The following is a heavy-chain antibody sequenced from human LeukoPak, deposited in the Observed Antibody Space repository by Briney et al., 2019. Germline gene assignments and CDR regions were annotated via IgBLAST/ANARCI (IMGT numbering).Heavy chain of an antibody. V-gene: IGHV3-11*01. Sequence: PGGSLRLSCAASGFTFSDYYMSWIRQAPGKGLEWVSYISSSGSTIYYADSVKGRFTISRDNAKNSLYLQMNSLRAEDTAVYYCARHFLGYCSGGSCSFHAFDIWGQGTMVTASS. J-gene: IGHJ3*02. CDR1: GFTFSDYY. D-gene: IGHD2-15*01. CDR3: ARHFLGYCSGGSCSFHAFDI. CDR2: ISSSGSTI.